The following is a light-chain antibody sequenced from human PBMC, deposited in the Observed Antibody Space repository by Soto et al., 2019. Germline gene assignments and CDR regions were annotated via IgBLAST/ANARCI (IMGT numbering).Light chain of an antibody. CDR2: KVS. V-gene: IGKV2-30*01. J-gene: IGKJ2*01. CDR1: HSVLYSDGNTY. Sequence: DVVMTQSPLSLPVTLGQPASISCRSSHSVLYSDGNTYLNWFHQRPGQSPRRLLSKVSNRDSGVPDRCVASGSDTDFTLTISSVEADDVEVYDGMQGTHWPHTFGQGTKVEIK. CDR3: MQGTHWPHT.